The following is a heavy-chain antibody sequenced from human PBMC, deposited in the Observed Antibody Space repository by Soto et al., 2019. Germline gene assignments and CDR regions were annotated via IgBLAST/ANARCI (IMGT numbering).Heavy chain of an antibody. CDR2: IIPIFGTA. CDR3: ARDWGTYYDFWSGSAMDV. D-gene: IGHD3-3*01. CDR1: GGTFSSYA. V-gene: IGHV1-69*06. J-gene: IGHJ6*02. Sequence: SVKVSCKASGGTFSSYAISWVRQAPGQGLEWMGGIIPIFGTANYAQKFQGRVTITADKSTSTAYMELSSLRSEDTAVYYCARDWGTYYDFWSGSAMDVWGQGTTV.